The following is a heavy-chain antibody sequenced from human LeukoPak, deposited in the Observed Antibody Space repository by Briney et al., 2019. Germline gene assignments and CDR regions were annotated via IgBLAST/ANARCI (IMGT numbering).Heavy chain of an antibody. CDR2: ISAYNGNT. CDR1: GYTFTSYG. CDR3: ARVLSNSGSYFLQKYYFDY. J-gene: IGHJ4*02. V-gene: IGHV1-18*01. D-gene: IGHD1-26*01. Sequence: ASVKVSCKASGYTFTSYGISWVRQAPGQGLEWMGWISAYNGNTNYAQKLQGRVTMTTDTSTSTAYMELRSLRSDATAVYYCARVLSNSGSYFLQKYYFDYWGRGTLVTVSS.